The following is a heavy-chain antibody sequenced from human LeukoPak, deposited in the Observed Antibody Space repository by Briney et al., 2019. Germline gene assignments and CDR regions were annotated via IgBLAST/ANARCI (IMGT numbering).Heavy chain of an antibody. CDR3: ARALAAAGTAGSLDY. CDR2: IIPIFGTA. V-gene: IGHV1-69*13. Sequence: SVKVSCKASGGTFSSYAISWVRQAPGQELEWMGGIIPIFGTANYAQKFQGRVTITADESTSTAYMELSSLRSEDTAVYYCARALAAAGTAGSLDYWGQGTLVTVSS. D-gene: IGHD6-13*01. J-gene: IGHJ4*02. CDR1: GGTFSSYA.